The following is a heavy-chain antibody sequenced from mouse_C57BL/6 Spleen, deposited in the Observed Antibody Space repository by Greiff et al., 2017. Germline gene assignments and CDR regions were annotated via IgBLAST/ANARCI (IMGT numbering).Heavy chain of an antibody. J-gene: IGHJ3*01. CDR1: GYTFTDYN. D-gene: IGHD4-1*01. Sequence: EVQLQQSGPELVKPGASVKIPCKASGYTFTDYNMDWVKQSHGKSLEWIGDINPNNGCTIYNQKFKGKATLTVDKSSSTAYMELRSLTSEDTAVYYCARGGELSAGFADWGQGTLVTVS. V-gene: IGHV1-18*01. CDR3: ARGGELSAGFAD. CDR2: INPNNGCT.